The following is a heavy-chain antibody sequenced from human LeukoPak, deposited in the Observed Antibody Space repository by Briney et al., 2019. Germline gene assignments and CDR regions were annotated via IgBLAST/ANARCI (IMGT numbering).Heavy chain of an antibody. V-gene: IGHV1-18*01. CDR1: GYTFSRHG. Sequence: ASVKVSCKTSGYTFSRHGITWVRQAPGQGLEWMGWVSGYNGNTNYAQNVQGRVTMTTDTSTNTAYMELGSLRSDDTAVYYCAKDIHPGLDSGASCCFDYWGQGTPVTVSS. CDR3: AKDIHPGLDSGASCCFDY. J-gene: IGHJ4*02. D-gene: IGHD3-22*01. CDR2: VSGYNGNT.